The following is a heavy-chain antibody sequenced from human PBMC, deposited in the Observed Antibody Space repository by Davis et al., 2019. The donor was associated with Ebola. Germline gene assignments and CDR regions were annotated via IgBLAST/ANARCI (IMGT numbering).Heavy chain of an antibody. CDR3: ARAPLYDSSGYYYYYGMDV. CDR2: TYYRSKWYN. Sequence: LRLSCAISGDSVSSNSAAWNWIRQSPSRGLEWLGRTYYRSKWYNDYAVSVKSRITINPDTSKNQFSLKLSSVTAADTAVYYCARAPLYDSSGYYYYYGMDVWGQGTTVTVSS. D-gene: IGHD3-22*01. CDR1: GDSVSSNSAA. V-gene: IGHV6-1*01. J-gene: IGHJ6*02.